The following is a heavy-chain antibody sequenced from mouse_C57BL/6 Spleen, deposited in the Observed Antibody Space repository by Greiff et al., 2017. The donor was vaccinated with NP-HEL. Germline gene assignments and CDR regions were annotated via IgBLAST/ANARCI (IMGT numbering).Heavy chain of an antibody. CDR3: ASQSLVATDY. D-gene: IGHD1-1*01. V-gene: IGHV1-64*01. CDR1: GYTFTSYW. Sequence: VQLQESGAELVKPGASVKLSCKASGYTFTSYWMHWVKQRPGQGLEWIGMIHPNSGSTNYNEKFKSKATLTVDKSSSTAYMQLSSLTSEDSAVYYCASQSLVATDYWGEGTTLTVSS. J-gene: IGHJ2*01. CDR2: IHPNSGST.